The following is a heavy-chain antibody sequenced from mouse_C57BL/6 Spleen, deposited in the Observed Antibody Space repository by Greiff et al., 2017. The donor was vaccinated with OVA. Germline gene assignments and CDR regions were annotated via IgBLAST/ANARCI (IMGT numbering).Heavy chain of an antibody. J-gene: IGHJ2*01. V-gene: IGHV1-42*01. CDR3: ARGSLIFDY. Sequence: VQLKQSGPELVKPGASVKISCKASGYSFTGYYMNWVKQSPEKSLEWIGEINPSTGGTTYNQKFKAKATLTVDKSSSTAYMQLKSLTSEDSAVYYCARGSLIFDYWGQGTTLTVSS. CDR1: GYSFTGYY. CDR2: INPSTGGT.